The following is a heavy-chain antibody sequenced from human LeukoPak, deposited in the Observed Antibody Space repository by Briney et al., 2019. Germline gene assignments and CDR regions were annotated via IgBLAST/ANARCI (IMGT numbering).Heavy chain of an antibody. CDR2: IYDGGST. J-gene: IGHJ4*02. CDR3: ARARNIYDVSGYSALDY. D-gene: IGHD3-22*01. Sequence: GGSLRLPCAASGFTVSSNSMSWVRQAPGKGLEWVSVIYDGGSTYHTDSVKGRFSISRDNSKNTVYLQMNSLRAEDTAVYYCARARNIYDVSGYSALDYWGQGTLVTVSS. V-gene: IGHV3-66*01. CDR1: GFTVSSNS.